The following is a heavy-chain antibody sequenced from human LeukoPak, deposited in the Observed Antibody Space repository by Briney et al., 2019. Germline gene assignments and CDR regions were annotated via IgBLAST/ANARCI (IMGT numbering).Heavy chain of an antibody. CDR1: GFTFSSYA. CDR2: ISGSGGST. J-gene: IGHJ4*02. Sequence: GGPLRLSCAASGFTFSSYAMSWVRQAPGKGLEWVSAISGSGGSTYYADSVKGRFTISRDNTKNTLYLQMNSLRAEDTAVYYCASSVGSGSYRSYFDYWGQGTLVTVSS. D-gene: IGHD1-26*01. V-gene: IGHV3-23*01. CDR3: ASSVGSGSYRSYFDY.